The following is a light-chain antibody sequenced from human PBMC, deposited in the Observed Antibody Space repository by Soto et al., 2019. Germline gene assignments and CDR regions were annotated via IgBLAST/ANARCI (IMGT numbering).Light chain of an antibody. CDR3: QQLHIFPIT. J-gene: IGKJ5*01. Sequence: DIQLTQSPSFLSASVGDRVTITCRASQGISSYFAWYQQKPGKAPKLLIYAASTLQSGVPSRFSGSGSGTEFTLTITSLQPEDFATYYCQQLHIFPITFGQGTRLEIK. V-gene: IGKV1-9*01. CDR2: AAS. CDR1: QGISSY.